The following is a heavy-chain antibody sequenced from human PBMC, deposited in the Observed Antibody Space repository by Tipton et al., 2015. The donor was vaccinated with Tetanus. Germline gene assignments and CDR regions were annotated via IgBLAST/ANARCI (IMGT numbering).Heavy chain of an antibody. V-gene: IGHV3-23*01. CDR1: GFTFKSYT. CDR3: AKEALGVMNL. Sequence: SLRLSCAASGFTFKSYTMNWVRQAPGNGLEWVAAISGSRLTPYYADSVKGRCTISRDNSKNTLSLQLNSLRADDTAIYYCAKEALGVMNLWGKGTTVIVSS. J-gene: IGHJ6*03. CDR2: ISGSRLTP.